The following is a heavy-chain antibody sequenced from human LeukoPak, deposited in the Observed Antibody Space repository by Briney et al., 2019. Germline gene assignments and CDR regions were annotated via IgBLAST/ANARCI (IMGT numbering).Heavy chain of an antibody. J-gene: IGHJ5*02. V-gene: IGHV3-7*01. Sequence: GGSLRLSCAASGFTFSSTWMSWVRQDPGKGLEWVAEIKQDGSEKYYVDSVKGRFTISRDNAKNSLYLQMNSLRDEDTAVYYCARAKDKCFNPWGQGTLVTVSS. CDR1: GFTFSSTW. CDR2: IKQDGSEK. CDR3: ARAKDKCFNP.